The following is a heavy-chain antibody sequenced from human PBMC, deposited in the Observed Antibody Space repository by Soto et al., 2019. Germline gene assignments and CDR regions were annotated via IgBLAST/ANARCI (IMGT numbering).Heavy chain of an antibody. CDR2: IHHSGTT. CDR1: GYSLSSGYH. CDR3: VRDVGWGQNDY. Sequence: SETLSLTCAVSGYSLSSGYHWGWIRQPPRKGLEWIGTIHHSGTTYYNPSLKSRVTISVDTSKNQFSLKLNSVTAADTAVYYCVRDVGWGQNDYWGQGTLVTVSS. D-gene: IGHD2-21*02. V-gene: IGHV4-38-2*02. J-gene: IGHJ4*02.